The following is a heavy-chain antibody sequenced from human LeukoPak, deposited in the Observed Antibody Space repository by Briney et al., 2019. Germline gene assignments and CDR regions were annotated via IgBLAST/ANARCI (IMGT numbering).Heavy chain of an antibody. J-gene: IGHJ4*02. CDR3: AREARVGGALQY. CDR1: GLTFSTYW. CDR2: INPDGSIR. D-gene: IGHD1-26*01. V-gene: IGHV3-74*03. Sequence: PGGSLRLSCAASGLTFSTYWMHCVRQAPGKGLAWVARINPDGSIRTYANSVQGRVTISRDTAKDTLFLQMNSLRAEDTAVYYCAREARVGGALQYWGQGTPVTVSS.